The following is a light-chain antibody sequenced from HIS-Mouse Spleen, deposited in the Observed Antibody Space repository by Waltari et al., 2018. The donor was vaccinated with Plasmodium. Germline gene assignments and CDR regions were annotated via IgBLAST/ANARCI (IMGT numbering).Light chain of an antibody. CDR2: AAS. Sequence: DIQMTQSPSSLSASLGDRVTITFRASQSISSYLNWYQQKPGKAPKLLIYAASSLQSGGPSRVSGSGSGTDFTLTISSLQPEDCATYYWQQSYSTWTFGQGTKVEIK. CDR3: QQSYSTWT. J-gene: IGKJ1*01. V-gene: IGKV1-39*01. CDR1: QSISSY.